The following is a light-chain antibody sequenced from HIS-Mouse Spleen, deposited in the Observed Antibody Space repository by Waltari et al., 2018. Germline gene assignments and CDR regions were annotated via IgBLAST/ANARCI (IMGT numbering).Light chain of an antibody. CDR1: QGISSD. J-gene: IGKJ2*01. Sequence: DIQLTQSPSFLSASVGDRATITFRASQGISSDLAWYQQKPGKAPKLLIYAASTLQSGVPSRFSGSGSGTEFTLTISSLQPEDFATYYCQQLNSYPYTFGQGTKLEIK. CDR3: QQLNSYPYT. CDR2: AAS. V-gene: IGKV1-9*01.